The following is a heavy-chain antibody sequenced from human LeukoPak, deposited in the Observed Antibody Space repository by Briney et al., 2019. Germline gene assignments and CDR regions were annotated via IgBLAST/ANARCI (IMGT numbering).Heavy chain of an antibody. J-gene: IGHJ4*02. CDR1: GFSFGDFY. Sequence: PGGSLRLSCAASGFSFGDFYVNWIRQAPGKALEWVAFISGPGTTIHYADSVRGRFTISRDNAKSSLSLQINSLRVEDTAIYYCARTADGEFDVWGQGTLVTVSS. CDR3: ARTADGEFDV. V-gene: IGHV3-11*01. CDR2: ISGPGTTI. D-gene: IGHD4-17*01.